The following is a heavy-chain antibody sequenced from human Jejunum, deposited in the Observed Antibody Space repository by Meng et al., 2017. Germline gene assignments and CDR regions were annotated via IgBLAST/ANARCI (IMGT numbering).Heavy chain of an antibody. J-gene: IGHJ2*01. Sequence: GLGPRTPAQPSSLTGTGSGASLSSGNYYLTWIRQHPGKGLEWIGYIYYSGSTYYNPSLQSLVTISIDMSENQFSLKLTSLTAADTAVYYCARVNWTSSYWYFDLWGRGTLVTVSS. CDR2: IYYSGST. CDR1: GASLSSGNYY. V-gene: IGHV4-31*01. CDR3: ARVNWTSSYWYFDL. D-gene: IGHD1-1*01.